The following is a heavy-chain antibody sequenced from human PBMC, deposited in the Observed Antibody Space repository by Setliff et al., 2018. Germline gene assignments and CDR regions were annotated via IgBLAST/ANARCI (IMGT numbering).Heavy chain of an antibody. CDR1: GLSYINDW. D-gene: IGHD7-27*01. Sequence: PGGSLRLSCTASGLSYINDWVGWVRQAPGKGLEWVSSVSVSGDNTYYTDSVKGRFTTSRDNSKNTLYLQMNSLRAEDTAVYFCASIDWGENFYNMDVWGKGTTVTVSS. CDR3: ASIDWGENFYNMDV. V-gene: IGHV3-23*01. J-gene: IGHJ6*03. CDR2: VSVSGDNT.